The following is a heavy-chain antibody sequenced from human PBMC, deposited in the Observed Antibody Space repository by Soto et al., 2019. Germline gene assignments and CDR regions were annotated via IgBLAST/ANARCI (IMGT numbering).Heavy chain of an antibody. J-gene: IGHJ4*02. D-gene: IGHD6-19*01. CDR3: AKGSIAVKPFYYFDY. CDR1: GFTFSSSW. V-gene: IGHV3-74*01. CDR2: MNPDGSAI. Sequence: EVQLVESGGGLVQPGGSLRLSCVVSGFTFSSSWMHWVRQGPGKGLVWVSRMNPDGSAINYADSVKGRFTTSRDNAKNILYLQMNSLRAEDTAVYYCAKGSIAVKPFYYFDYWGQGTLVTVSS.